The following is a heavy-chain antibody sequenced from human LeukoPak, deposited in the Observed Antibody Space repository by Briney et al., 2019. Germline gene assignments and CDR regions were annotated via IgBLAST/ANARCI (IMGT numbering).Heavy chain of an antibody. J-gene: IGHJ6*03. D-gene: IGHD5-12*01. CDR3: ARIRGYSGYDSDYYYYYMDV. CDR2: IDWNSGSI. V-gene: IGHV3-9*01. CDR1: GFSFDDYA. Sequence: GGSLRLSCAASGFSFDDYAMHWVRQAPGKGLEWVSGIDWNSGSIDYADSVKGRFTISRDNAKNSLYLQMNSLRAEDTAVYYCARIRGYSGYDSDYYYYYMDVWGKGTTVTISS.